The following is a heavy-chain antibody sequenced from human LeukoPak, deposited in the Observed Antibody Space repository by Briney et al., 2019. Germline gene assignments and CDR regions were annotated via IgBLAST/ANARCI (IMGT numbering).Heavy chain of an antibody. CDR3: ATRVGYFDWFRSRSTFDI. J-gene: IGHJ3*02. D-gene: IGHD3-9*01. CDR2: FDPEDGET. V-gene: IGHV1-24*01. Sequence: ASVKVSCKVSGYTLTELSMHWVRQAPGKGLEWMGGFDPEDGETIYAQKFQGRVTMTEDTSTDTAYMELSSLRSEDTAVYYCATRVGYFDWFRSRSTFDIRGQGTMVTVSS. CDR1: GYTLTELS.